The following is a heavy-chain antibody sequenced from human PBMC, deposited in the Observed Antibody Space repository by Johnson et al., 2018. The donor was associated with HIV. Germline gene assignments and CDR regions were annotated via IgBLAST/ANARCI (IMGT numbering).Heavy chain of an antibody. Sequence: QVQLVESGGGVVQPGRSLRLSCAASGLTFGSYPLHWVRQAPGRGLEWVAVISYDGIDKYYANSVTGRFSISRDNSKNTLSLLMNSLREEDTAVYYCVRDLGLIGPWGAFDIWGQGTRVTVSS. D-gene: IGHD3-16*01. V-gene: IGHV3-30-3*01. CDR1: GLTFGSYP. CDR2: ISYDGIDK. CDR3: VRDLGLIGPWGAFDI. J-gene: IGHJ3*02.